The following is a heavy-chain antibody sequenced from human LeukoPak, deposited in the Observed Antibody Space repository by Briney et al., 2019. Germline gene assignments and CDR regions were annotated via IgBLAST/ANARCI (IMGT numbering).Heavy chain of an antibody. V-gene: IGHV3-30*02. J-gene: IGHJ4*02. D-gene: IGHD3-9*01. CDR3: AKKEGNLDWLHY. Sequence: GGSLRLSCAASGFTFSIYGMHWVRQAPGKGLDWVAYIRYDGSNKQYADSVKGRSTISRDNSRNTLYLQMNSLRTEYTAVYYCAKKEGNLDWLHYWGQGTLVTVSS. CDR1: GFTFSIYG. CDR2: IRYDGSNK.